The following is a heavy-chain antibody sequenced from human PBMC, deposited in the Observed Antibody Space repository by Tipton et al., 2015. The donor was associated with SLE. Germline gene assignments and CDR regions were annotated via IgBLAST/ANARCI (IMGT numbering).Heavy chain of an antibody. V-gene: IGHV4-31*03. CDR1: GDSISSGTFF. CDR3: AREPTY. CDR2: IFNSGAA. J-gene: IGHJ4*02. Sequence: TLSLTCTVSGDSISSGTFFWSWIRQHPGKGLEWIGCIFNSGAAYYNPSLESRVTISLDTSKNQFSLRLKSVTTADTAVYYCAREPTYWGQGALVIVSS.